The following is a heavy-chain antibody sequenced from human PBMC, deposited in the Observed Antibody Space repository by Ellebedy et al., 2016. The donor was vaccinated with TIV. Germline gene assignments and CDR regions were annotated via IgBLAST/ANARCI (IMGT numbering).Heavy chain of an antibody. CDR1: GYTFTSYY. CDR2: IDPRGGST. Sequence: AASVKVSCKASGYTFTSYYMHWVRQAPGQGLEWMGIIDPRGGSTSYAPKFQDRVTMTRDTSASTLYMHLTSLTSDDTAVYYCARSFSDLVVTAISVWGQGILVTVSS. J-gene: IGHJ4*02. D-gene: IGHD2-21*02. CDR3: ARSFSDLVVTAISV. V-gene: IGHV1-46*01.